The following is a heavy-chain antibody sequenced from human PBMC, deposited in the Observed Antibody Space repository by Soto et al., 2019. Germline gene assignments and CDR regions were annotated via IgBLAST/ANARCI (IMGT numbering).Heavy chain of an antibody. J-gene: IGHJ6*02. Sequence: QVQLVQSGAEVKKPGSSVKVSCKASGGTFSSYAISWVRQAPGQGLEWMGGIIPIFGTANYAQKFQGRVTITADESTSTAYMELSSLRSKDTAVYYCAGGYCSSTSCYKHYYYYGMDVWGQGTTVTVSS. CDR2: IIPIFGTA. CDR3: AGGYCSSTSCYKHYYYYGMDV. D-gene: IGHD2-2*01. V-gene: IGHV1-69*01. CDR1: GGTFSSYA.